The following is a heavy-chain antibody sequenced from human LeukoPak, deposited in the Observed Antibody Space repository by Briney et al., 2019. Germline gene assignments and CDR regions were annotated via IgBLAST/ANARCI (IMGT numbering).Heavy chain of an antibody. CDR3: ANFYLDN. V-gene: IGHV6-1*01. CDR2: TYFRSKWYN. CDR1: GDIVSSNSAA. J-gene: IGHJ4*02. Sequence: SQTLSLTCAISGDIVSSNSAAWNWLRQSPSRGLEWLGRTYFRSKWYNDYAESVKGRISINPDTSKNQFSLQLNSVNPEDTAVYYCANFYLDNWSQGSLVTVSS. D-gene: IGHD2/OR15-2a*01.